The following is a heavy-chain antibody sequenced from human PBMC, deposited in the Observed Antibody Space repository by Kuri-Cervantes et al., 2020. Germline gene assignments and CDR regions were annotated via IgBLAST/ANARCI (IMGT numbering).Heavy chain of an antibody. CDR2: IYYSGST. CDR1: GGSISSGGYY. J-gene: IGHJ6*02. V-gene: IGHV4-61*08. Sequence: GSLRLSCAVSGGSISSGGYYWSWIRQPPGKGLEWIGYIYYSGSTNYNPSLKSRVTISVDTSKNQFSLKLSSVTAADTAVYYCARAGYCSSTSCSVLRYFDWSRRGMDVWGQGTTVTVSS. D-gene: IGHD2-2*01. CDR3: ARAGYCSSTSCSVLRYFDWSRRGMDV.